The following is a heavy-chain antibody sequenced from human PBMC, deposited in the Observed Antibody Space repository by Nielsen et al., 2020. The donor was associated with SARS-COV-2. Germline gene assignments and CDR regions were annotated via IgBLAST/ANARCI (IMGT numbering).Heavy chain of an antibody. CDR3: AKLDYGSGRGH. D-gene: IGHD3-10*01. CDR2: ISYDGSNK. Sequence: GESLKISCAASGFTFSSYGMHWVRQAPGKGLEWVAVISYDGSNKYYADSVKGRFTISRDNSKNTLYLQMNSLRAEDTAVYYCAKLDYGSGRGHWGQGTLVTVSS. CDR1: GFTFSSYG. V-gene: IGHV3-30*18. J-gene: IGHJ4*02.